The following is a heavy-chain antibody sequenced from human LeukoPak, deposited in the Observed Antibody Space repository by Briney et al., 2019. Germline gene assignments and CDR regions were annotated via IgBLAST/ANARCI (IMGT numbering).Heavy chain of an antibody. CDR1: GFTVSAHY. CDR2: LYTGGDT. CDR3: ANVVRFGAPFDY. D-gene: IGHD3-22*01. Sequence: GGSLRLSCAVSGFTVSAHYMSWVRQAPGKGLECVSFLYTGGDTYYADSVKGRFTISRDNSKNTLYLQMNSLRAEDTAVYYCANVVRFGAPFDYWGQGTLVTVSS. V-gene: IGHV3-53*01. J-gene: IGHJ4*02.